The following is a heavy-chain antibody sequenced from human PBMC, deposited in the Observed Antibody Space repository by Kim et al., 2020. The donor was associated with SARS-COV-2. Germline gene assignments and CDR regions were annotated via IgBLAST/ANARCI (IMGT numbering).Heavy chain of an antibody. V-gene: IGHV3-11*04. D-gene: IGHD1-20*01. CDR3: ARDGWERYGDLDY. J-gene: IGHJ4*02. Sequence: YPGLVKGRFTNSRDNAKNSLYLQMNSLRVEDTAVYYWARDGWERYGDLDYWGQGTLVTVSS.